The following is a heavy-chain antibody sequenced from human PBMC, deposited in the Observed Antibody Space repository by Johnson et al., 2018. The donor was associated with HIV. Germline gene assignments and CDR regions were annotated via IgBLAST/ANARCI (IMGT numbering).Heavy chain of an antibody. CDR1: GFTFSSYA. D-gene: IGHD6-6*01. Sequence: QVQLVESGGGVVQPGRSLRLSCAASGFTFSSYAMHWVRQAPGKGLEWLAVISYDGSNKYYADSVKGRFTISRDNSKNTLYLQMNSLRAEDTALYYCAKDPQGGIGARRGAFDIWGQGTMVTVSS. CDR2: ISYDGSNK. J-gene: IGHJ3*02. V-gene: IGHV3-30-3*01. CDR3: AKDPQGGIGARRGAFDI.